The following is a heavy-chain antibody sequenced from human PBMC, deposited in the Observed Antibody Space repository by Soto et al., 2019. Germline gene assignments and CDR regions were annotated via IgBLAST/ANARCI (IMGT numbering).Heavy chain of an antibody. J-gene: IGHJ3*02. V-gene: IGHV3-23*01. CDR2: ISGTGVLT. CDR3: AKGGYYSVFDI. CDR1: GFPFSSYA. Sequence: WGSLRLSCVASGFPFSSYAMSWVRQTPGQGLEWVSGISGTGVLTYYAYAVKGRFTISRDNSNNTLSLQVHSLRVEDTAVYFCAKGGYYSVFDIWGQGTMVTVSS. D-gene: IGHD3-16*01.